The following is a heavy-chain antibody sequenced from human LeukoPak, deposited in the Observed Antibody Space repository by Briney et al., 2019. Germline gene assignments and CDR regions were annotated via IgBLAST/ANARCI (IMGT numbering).Heavy chain of an antibody. CDR1: GFTFSSYS. D-gene: IGHD3-9*01. J-gene: IGHJ4*02. CDR2: ISGSSSYI. V-gene: IGHV3-21*01. Sequence: KSGGSLRLSCAASGFTFSSYSMNWVRQAPGKGLEWVSSISGSSSYIYYAASGKGRFTISRDNAKNSLYLQMNSLRAEDTAVYYCARDTGGVLRYFDWFTPIYYFDYWGQGTLVTVSS. CDR3: ARDTGGVLRYFDWFTPIYYFDY.